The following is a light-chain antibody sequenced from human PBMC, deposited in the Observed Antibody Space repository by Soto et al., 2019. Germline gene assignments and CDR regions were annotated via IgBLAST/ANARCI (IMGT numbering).Light chain of an antibody. V-gene: IGKV3-20*01. CDR3: QQYGRSSWT. J-gene: IGKJ1*01. CDR1: QSVSSSF. Sequence: EIVLTQSPGTLSLSPGERATLSCRASQSVSSSFLAWYQQKPGQAPRLLIYGASSRATGIPDRFSGSGSGTDFNLTISRLEPEDFGVYYCQQYGRSSWTFGQGTKVEIK. CDR2: GAS.